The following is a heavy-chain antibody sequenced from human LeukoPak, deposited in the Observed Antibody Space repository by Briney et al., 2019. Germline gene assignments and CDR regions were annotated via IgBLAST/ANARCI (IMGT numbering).Heavy chain of an antibody. CDR2: IYSGGST. CDR1: GFTVSSNY. D-gene: IGHD5-24*01. V-gene: IGHV3-66*01. Sequence: GGSLRLSCAASGFTVSSNYMSWVRQAPGKGLEWVSVIYSGGSTYYADSVKGRFTISRDNSKNTLYPQMNSLRAEDTAVYYCARGSRRDGYNSRFFDYWGQGTLVTVSS. CDR3: ARGSRRDGYNSRFFDY. J-gene: IGHJ4*02.